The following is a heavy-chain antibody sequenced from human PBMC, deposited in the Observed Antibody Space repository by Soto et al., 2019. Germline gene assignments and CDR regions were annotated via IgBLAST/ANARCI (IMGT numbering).Heavy chain of an antibody. D-gene: IGHD3-10*01. J-gene: IGHJ6*03. CDR3: ARAYRPFTMVRERSGGYYYYYMDV. CDR1: GGSISSYY. Sequence: PEETLSLTCTVSGGSISSYYWSWIRQPPGKGLEWIGYIYYSGSTNYNPSLKSRVTISVDTSKNQFSLKLSSVTAADTAVYYCARAYRPFTMVRERSGGYYYYYMDVWGKGTTVTVSS. V-gene: IGHV4-59*12. CDR2: IYYSGST.